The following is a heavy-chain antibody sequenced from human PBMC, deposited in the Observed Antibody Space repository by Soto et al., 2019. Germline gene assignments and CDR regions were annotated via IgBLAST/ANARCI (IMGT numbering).Heavy chain of an antibody. V-gene: IGHV3-21*01. D-gene: IGHD1-26*01. Sequence: PGGSLRLSCAASGFTFSSYSMNWVRQAPGKGLEWVSSISSSSSYIYYADSVKGRFTISRDNAKNSLYLQMNSLRAEDTAVYYCARVGATTSPISWFDPWGQGTLVTVSS. CDR1: GFTFSSYS. CDR2: ISSSSSYI. CDR3: ARVGATTSPISWFDP. J-gene: IGHJ5*02.